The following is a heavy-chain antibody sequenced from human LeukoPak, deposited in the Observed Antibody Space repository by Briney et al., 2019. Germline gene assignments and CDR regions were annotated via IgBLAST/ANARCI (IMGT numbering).Heavy chain of an antibody. CDR3: AKRGVVIRVFLVGFHKEAYYFDS. CDR1: GITLSNYG. V-gene: IGHV3-23*01. CDR2: LSGSGGET. Sequence: GGSLRLSCAVSGITLSNYGMSWVRQAPGKGLEWVAGLSGSGGETNYADSVQGRFTISRDNPKNTLYLQMNSLRAEDTAVYFCAKRGVVIRVFLVGFHKEAYYFDSWGQGALVTVSS. D-gene: IGHD3-10*01. J-gene: IGHJ4*02.